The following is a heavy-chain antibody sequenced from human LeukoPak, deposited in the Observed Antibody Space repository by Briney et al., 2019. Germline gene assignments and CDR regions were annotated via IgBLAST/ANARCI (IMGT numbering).Heavy chain of an antibody. CDR1: GFTFSNYA. D-gene: IGHD2-2*01. Sequence: PGGSLRLSCAASGFTFSNYAMTWVRQAPGKGLEWVSAVSAGGGDTYYADSVKGRFTISRDNSKSTLYLQMNSLRAEDTAVHYCAKDYCTGTNCYGDYWGQGTLVTVSS. V-gene: IGHV3-23*01. CDR3: AKDYCTGTNCYGDY. J-gene: IGHJ4*02. CDR2: VSAGGGDT.